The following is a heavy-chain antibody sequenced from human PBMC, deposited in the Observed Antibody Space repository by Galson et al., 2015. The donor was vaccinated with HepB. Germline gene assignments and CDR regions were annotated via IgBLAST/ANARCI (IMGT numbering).Heavy chain of an antibody. CDR3: ARELAPTSRPYYYDLWSGYHYYGMDA. Sequence: SVKVSCKASGYTFTSYSMHWVRQAPGQRLEWMGWINAGNGNTKYSQKFQGRVTITRDTSASTAYMELSSLRSGDTAVYYCARELAPTSRPYYYDLWSGYHYYGMDAWGQGTTVTVSS. CDR1: GYTFTSYS. D-gene: IGHD3-3*01. J-gene: IGHJ6*02. CDR2: INAGNGNT. V-gene: IGHV1-3*01.